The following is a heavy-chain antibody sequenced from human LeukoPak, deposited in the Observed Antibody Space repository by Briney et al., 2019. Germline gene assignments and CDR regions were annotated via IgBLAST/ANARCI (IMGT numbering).Heavy chain of an antibody. J-gene: IGHJ3*02. Sequence: ASVKVSCKASGGTFSSYAISWVRQAPGQGLEWMGGIIPIFGTANYAQKFQGRVTITADKSTSTAYMELSSLRSEDTAVYYCARESITMVRGVIKNDAFDIWGQGTMVTVSS. CDR3: ARESITMVRGVIKNDAFDI. CDR2: IIPIFGTA. V-gene: IGHV1-69*06. D-gene: IGHD3-10*01. CDR1: GGTFSSYA.